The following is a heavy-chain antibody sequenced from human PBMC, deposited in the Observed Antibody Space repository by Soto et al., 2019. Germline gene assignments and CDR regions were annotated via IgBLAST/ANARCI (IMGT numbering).Heavy chain of an antibody. D-gene: IGHD5-18*01. Sequence: ASVKISCKASGYTFTIYGIICVRQAPGQGLEWMGWISGYNGKTNYAQKFQGRVTITADKSTSTAYMELSSLRSEDTAVYYCALREDTAMFLDYWGQGTLVTVSS. CDR3: ALREDTAMFLDY. V-gene: IGHV1-18*01. J-gene: IGHJ4*02. CDR2: ISGYNGKT. CDR1: GYTFTIYG.